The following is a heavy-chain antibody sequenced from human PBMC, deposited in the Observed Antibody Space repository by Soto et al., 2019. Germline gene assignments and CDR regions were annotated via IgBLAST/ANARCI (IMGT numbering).Heavy chain of an antibody. CDR1: GFTFSSYW. CDR3: AKDLYYYSSSSYYYYGMDV. J-gene: IGHJ6*02. V-gene: IGHV3-7*03. Sequence: PGGSLRLSCAASGFTFSSYWMSWVRQAPGKGLEWVANIKQDGSEKYYVDSVKGRFTISRDNAKNSLYLQMNSLRAEDTALYYCAKDLYYYSSSSYYYYGMDVWGQGTTVTVSS. D-gene: IGHD6-6*01. CDR2: IKQDGSEK.